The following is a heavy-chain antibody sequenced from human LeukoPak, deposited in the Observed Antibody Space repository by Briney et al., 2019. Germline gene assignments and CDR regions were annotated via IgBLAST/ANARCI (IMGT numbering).Heavy chain of an antibody. D-gene: IGHD3-10*01. J-gene: IGHJ4*02. CDR1: GYTYTSYG. CDR3: ARAPGVLLWFGELSPTDY. Sequence: ASVKVSCKASGYTYTSYGISWVRQAPGQGLEWLGWISAYNGNTNHAQKLQGRVTMTTDTSTSTAYMELRSLRSDDTAVYYCARAPGVLLWFGELSPTDYWGQGTLVTVSS. CDR2: ISAYNGNT. V-gene: IGHV1-18*01.